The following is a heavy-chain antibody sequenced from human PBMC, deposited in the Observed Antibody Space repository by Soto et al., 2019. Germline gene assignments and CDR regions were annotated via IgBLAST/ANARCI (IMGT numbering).Heavy chain of an antibody. CDR3: SRSPEVGVRGAY. D-gene: IGHD3-16*01. CDR1: GFPFSAYN. CDR2: ITVGSSHI. V-gene: IGHV3-21*01. Sequence: GGSLRLSCXGSGFPFSAYNINWVRQAPGKGLEWVSSITVGSSHIYQPNSMKGRFTISRDDAKNSVYLQIDSLRDEDSALYYCSRSPEVGVRGAYWGQGTLVTVSS. J-gene: IGHJ4*02.